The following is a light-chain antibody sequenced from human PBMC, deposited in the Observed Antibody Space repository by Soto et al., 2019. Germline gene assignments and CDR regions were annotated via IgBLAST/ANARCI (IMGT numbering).Light chain of an antibody. CDR2: VAS. CDR3: QKTFSPPST. CDR1: QSISNS. J-gene: IGKJ2*01. V-gene: IGKV1-39*01. Sequence: DIQMTQSLSSLSASVGDTVTITCRASQSISNSLSWYQQKPGKAPKFLIYVASTLQRGVPSRFSGSGSGTDFTLTISSLPPEDVATYYCQKTFSPPSTFVQGTKREMK.